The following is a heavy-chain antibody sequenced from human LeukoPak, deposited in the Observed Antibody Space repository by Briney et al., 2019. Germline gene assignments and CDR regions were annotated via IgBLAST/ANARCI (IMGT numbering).Heavy chain of an antibody. CDR3: ARHSRIKGYYDSSGSGRRAFDI. J-gene: IGHJ3*02. D-gene: IGHD3-22*01. Sequence: SETLSLTCAVYGGSFSGYYWSWIRQPPGKGLEWIGEINHSGSTNYNPSLKSRVTISVDTSKNQFSLKLSSVTAADTAVYYCARHSRIKGYYDSSGSGRRAFDIWGQGTMVTVSS. CDR2: INHSGST. V-gene: IGHV4-34*01. CDR1: GGSFSGYY.